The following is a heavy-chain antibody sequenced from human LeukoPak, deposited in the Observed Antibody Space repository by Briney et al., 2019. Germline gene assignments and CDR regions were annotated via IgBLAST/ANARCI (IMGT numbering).Heavy chain of an antibody. D-gene: IGHD2-15*01. CDR3: ARDRYCSGGSCLYRAFDI. J-gene: IGHJ3*02. V-gene: IGHV1-2*02. CDR2: INPNSGGT. CDR1: GYTFTGYY. Sequence: ASVKVSCKASGYTFTGYYMHWVRQAPGQGLEWMGWINPNSGGTNYAQKFQGRVTMTRDTSISTAYMELSRLRSDDTAVYYCARDRYCSGGSCLYRAFDIWGQGTMVTVSS.